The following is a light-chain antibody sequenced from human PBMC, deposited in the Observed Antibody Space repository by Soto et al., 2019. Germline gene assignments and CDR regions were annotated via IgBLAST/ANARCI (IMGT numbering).Light chain of an antibody. J-gene: IGLJ2*01. Sequence: QSVLTQPPSVSGAPGQRVTISCTGSSSNIGAGYDVHWYQQLPGTAPKLLIYGNNNRPSGVPDRFSGSKSGTSASLAITGLQAEDEADYYCQSYDSSLSGSKVFCAGTTLTVL. CDR2: GNN. CDR3: QSYDSSLSGSKV. V-gene: IGLV1-40*01. CDR1: SSNIGAGYD.